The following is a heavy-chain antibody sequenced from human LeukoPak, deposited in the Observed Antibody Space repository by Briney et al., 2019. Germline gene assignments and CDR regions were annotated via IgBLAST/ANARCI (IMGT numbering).Heavy chain of an antibody. Sequence: ASVKVSCKASGYTFTSYYMHWVRQAPGQGLEWMGIINPSGGSTSYAQKFQGRVTMTRDTSTSTVYMELSSLRSEDTAVYYCERDREGVWYYDFWSGYSPYGMDVWGQGTTVTVSS. J-gene: IGHJ6*02. V-gene: IGHV1-46*01. CDR2: INPSGGST. D-gene: IGHD3-3*01. CDR1: GYTFTSYY. CDR3: ERDREGVWYYDFWSGYSPYGMDV.